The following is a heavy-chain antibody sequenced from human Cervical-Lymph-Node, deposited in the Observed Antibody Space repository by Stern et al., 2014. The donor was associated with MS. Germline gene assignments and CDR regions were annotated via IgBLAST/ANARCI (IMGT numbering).Heavy chain of an antibody. Sequence: VQLVQSGPEVKRPGESLKISCQASGYTFTSYWIGWVRQMPGKGLEWIAIIFPGGSDIRYSPSFPGPVTISADKSSSTAYLQWNNLKASDTAIYYCARQRYFDYWGQGTLVTVSS. CDR1: GYTFTSYW. V-gene: IGHV5-51*01. CDR2: IFPGGSDI. CDR3: ARQRYFDY. J-gene: IGHJ4*02.